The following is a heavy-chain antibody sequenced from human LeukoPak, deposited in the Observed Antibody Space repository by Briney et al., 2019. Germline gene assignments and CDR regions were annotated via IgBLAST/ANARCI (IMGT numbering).Heavy chain of an antibody. Sequence: GGSLRLSCAASGFTFSSYWMSWVRQAPGKGLEWVANIKQDGSEKYYVDSVKGRFTTSRDNAKNSLYLQMNSLRAEDTVVYYCARDKYSYGSYYFDYWSQGTLVTVSS. CDR2: IKQDGSEK. CDR3: ARDKYSYGSYYFDY. D-gene: IGHD5-18*01. V-gene: IGHV3-7*01. J-gene: IGHJ4*02. CDR1: GFTFSSYW.